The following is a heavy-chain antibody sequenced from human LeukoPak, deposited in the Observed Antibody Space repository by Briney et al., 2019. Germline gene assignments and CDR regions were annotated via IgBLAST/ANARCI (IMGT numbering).Heavy chain of an antibody. CDR1: GFTFSSYA. D-gene: IGHD3-22*01. J-gene: IGHJ4*02. Sequence: PGGSLRLSCAASGFTFSSYAMHWVRQAPGKGLEWVAVISYDGSNKYYADSVKGRFTISRDNSKNTLYLQMNSLRAEDTAVYYXXXXDYYDSSGYRPFDYWGQGTLVTVSS. CDR2: ISYDGSNK. CDR3: XXXDYYDSSGYRPFDY. V-gene: IGHV3-30*04.